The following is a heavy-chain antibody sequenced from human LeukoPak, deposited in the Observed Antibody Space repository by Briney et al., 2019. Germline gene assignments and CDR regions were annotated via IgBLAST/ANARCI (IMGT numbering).Heavy chain of an antibody. D-gene: IGHD3-3*01. CDR3: ARDFYRDITIFGVVPEY. CDR1: GYTFTSYG. V-gene: IGHV1-18*01. Sequence: ASVKVSCKASGYTFTSYGISWVRQAPGQGLEWMGWISAYNGNTNYAQKLQGRVTMTTDTSTSTAYMELRSLRSDGTAVYYCARDFYRDITIFGVVPEYWGQGTLVTVSS. J-gene: IGHJ4*02. CDR2: ISAYNGNT.